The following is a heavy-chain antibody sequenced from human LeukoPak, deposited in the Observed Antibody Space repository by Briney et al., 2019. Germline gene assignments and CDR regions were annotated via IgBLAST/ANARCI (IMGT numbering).Heavy chain of an antibody. CDR3: ARHRSGWLQSSFDY. CDR2: IYYSGSS. V-gene: IGHV4-39*01. Sequence: SETLSLTCTVSGGSISSYYWGWIRQPPGKGLEWIGSIYYSGSSFDNPALKSRVTISVDTSKNQFSLKLSSVTAADTAVYYCARHRSGWLQSSFDYWGQGTLVTVSS. D-gene: IGHD5-24*01. J-gene: IGHJ4*02. CDR1: GGSISSYY.